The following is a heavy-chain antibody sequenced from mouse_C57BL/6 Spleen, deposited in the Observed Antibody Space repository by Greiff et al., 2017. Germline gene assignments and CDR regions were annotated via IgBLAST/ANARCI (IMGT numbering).Heavy chain of an antibody. CDR1: GYSITSGYY. Sequence: EVQVVESGPGLVKPSQSLSLTCSVTGYSITSGYYWNWIRQFPGNKLEWMGYISYDGSNNYNPSLKNRISITRDTSKNQFFLKLNSVTTEDTATYYCARDTAQATDYWGQGTSVTVSS. CDR2: ISYDGSN. V-gene: IGHV3-6*01. D-gene: IGHD3-2*02. CDR3: ARDTAQATDY. J-gene: IGHJ4*01.